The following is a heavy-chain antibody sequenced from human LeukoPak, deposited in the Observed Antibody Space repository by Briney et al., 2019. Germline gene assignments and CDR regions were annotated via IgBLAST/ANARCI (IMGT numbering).Heavy chain of an antibody. CDR2: INHSGST. CDR1: GGSFSGYY. CDR3: AKSRPHNDFWSGYYPSGYYYYGMDV. J-gene: IGHJ6*02. Sequence: SETLSLTCAVYGGSFSGYYWSWLRQPPGKGLEWIGEINHSGSTNYNPSLKSRVTISVDTSKNQFSLKLSSVTAADTAVYYCAKSRPHNDFWSGYYPSGYYYYGMDVWGQGTTVTVSS. D-gene: IGHD3-3*01. V-gene: IGHV4-34*01.